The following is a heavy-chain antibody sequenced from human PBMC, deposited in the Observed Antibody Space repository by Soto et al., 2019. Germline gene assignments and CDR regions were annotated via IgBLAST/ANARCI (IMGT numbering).Heavy chain of an antibody. J-gene: IGHJ6*02. Sequence: QPGGSLRLSCAASGVTFRSYNMNWVRQAPGKGLEWVSYISSSSSTIYYADSVKGRFTISRDNAKNSLYLQMNSLRDEDTAVYYCAVNYDFWSGYMRGGYYYYGMDVWGQGTTVTVSS. CDR2: ISSSSSTI. D-gene: IGHD3-3*01. CDR1: GVTFRSYN. V-gene: IGHV3-48*02. CDR3: AVNYDFWSGYMRGGYYYYGMDV.